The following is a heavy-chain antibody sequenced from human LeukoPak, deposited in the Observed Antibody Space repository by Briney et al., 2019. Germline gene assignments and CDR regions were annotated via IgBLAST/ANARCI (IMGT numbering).Heavy chain of an antibody. D-gene: IGHD3-16*01. Sequence: PGGSLTLSCAASGFTVSSNYMSWVRQAPGKGLEWVSVIYSGGSTYYADSVKGRFTISRDNSKNTLYLQMNSLRAEDTAVYYCAREGFMGAFDIWGQGTMVTVSS. CDR2: IYSGGST. CDR1: GFTVSSNY. V-gene: IGHV3-53*01. J-gene: IGHJ3*02. CDR3: AREGFMGAFDI.